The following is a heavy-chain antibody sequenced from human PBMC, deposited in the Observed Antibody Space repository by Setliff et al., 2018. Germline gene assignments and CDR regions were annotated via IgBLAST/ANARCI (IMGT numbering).Heavy chain of an antibody. CDR1: GYAFTGYY. J-gene: IGHJ6*03. D-gene: IGHD3-16*02. CDR2: INPSSGAT. V-gene: IGHV1-2*06. Sequence: ASVKVSCKASGYAFTGYYMYWVRQAPGQGLEWMGRINPSSGATIYAQKFQGRVTMTSDTSISTAYMELGRLRSDDTAVYFCARDKAPALYYYMDVWGKGTTVTVSS. CDR3: ARDKAPALYYYMDV.